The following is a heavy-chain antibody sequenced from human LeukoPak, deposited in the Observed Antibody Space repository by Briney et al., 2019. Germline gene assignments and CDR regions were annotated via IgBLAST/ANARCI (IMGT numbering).Heavy chain of an antibody. J-gene: IGHJ5*02. CDR1: GYTFTCYY. V-gene: IGHV1-2*02. CDR2: INPNSGGT. CDR3: ARGDGSSWYSSNWFDP. D-gene: IGHD6-13*01. Sequence: GASVKVSCKASGYTFTCYYMHWVRQAPGQGLEWMGWINPNSGGTNYAQKFQGRVTMTRDTSISTAYMELSRLRSDDTAVYYCARGDGSSWYSSNWFDPWGQGTLVTVSS.